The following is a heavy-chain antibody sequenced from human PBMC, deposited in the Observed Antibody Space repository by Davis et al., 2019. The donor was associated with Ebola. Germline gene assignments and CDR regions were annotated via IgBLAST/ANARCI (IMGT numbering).Heavy chain of an antibody. CDR1: GLSSSSYG. Sequence: PAGSLRLSCAASGLSSSSYGMHWVRQAPGKGLGWVAVISYDGNNEHYADSVKGRFTISRDASKNTLYLQMNSLRPEDTAVYFCARDFRSTGYFYYGMDVWGQGTTVTVSS. D-gene: IGHD3-3*01. CDR2: ISYDGNNE. V-gene: IGHV3-30*03. CDR3: ARDFRSTGYFYYGMDV. J-gene: IGHJ6*02.